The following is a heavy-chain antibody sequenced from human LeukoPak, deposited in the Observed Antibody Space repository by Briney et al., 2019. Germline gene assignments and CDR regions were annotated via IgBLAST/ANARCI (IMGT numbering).Heavy chain of an antibody. J-gene: IGHJ4*02. Sequence: GGSLRLSCVVSGFTFSTYAMSWVRQAPGKGLEWVSGISGSGGSTYNADSVKGRFTISRDNSKNTLFLQMNSLRAEDTAVYYCAKGTSRFDYWGQGTLVTVSS. D-gene: IGHD6-6*01. CDR1: GFTFSTYA. CDR2: ISGSGGST. CDR3: AKGTSRFDY. V-gene: IGHV3-23*01.